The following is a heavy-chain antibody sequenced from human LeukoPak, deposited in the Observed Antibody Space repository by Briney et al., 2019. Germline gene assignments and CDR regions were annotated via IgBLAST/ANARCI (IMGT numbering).Heavy chain of an antibody. D-gene: IGHD2-2*01. CDR1: EFTFSSYG. V-gene: IGHV3-23*01. CDR2: ISDNGGGT. J-gene: IGHJ4*02. CDR3: AKDRRTCSSSSCYYRFDY. Sequence: GGSLRLSCAASEFTFSSYGMNWVRQAPRKGLEWVSAISDNGGGTSYADSVKGRFTVSRDNSKNTLYLQVNSPRAEDTAVYYWAKDRRTCSSSSCYYRFDYWGQGTLVTVSS.